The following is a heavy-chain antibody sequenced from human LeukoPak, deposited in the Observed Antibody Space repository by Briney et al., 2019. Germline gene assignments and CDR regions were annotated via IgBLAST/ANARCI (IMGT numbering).Heavy chain of an antibody. Sequence: ASVKVSCKASGYTFTSYGISWVRQAPGQGLEWMGWISAYNGSTNYAQKLQGRVTMTTDTSTSTAYMDLRSLRSDDTAVYYCARAFSAAGPDYWGQGTLVTVSS. CDR2: ISAYNGST. CDR1: GYTFTSYG. D-gene: IGHD6-13*01. V-gene: IGHV1-18*01. J-gene: IGHJ4*02. CDR3: ARAFSAAGPDY.